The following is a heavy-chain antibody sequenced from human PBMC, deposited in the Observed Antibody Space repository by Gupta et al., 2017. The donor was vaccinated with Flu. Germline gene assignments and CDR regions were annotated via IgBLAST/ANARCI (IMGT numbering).Heavy chain of an antibody. D-gene: IGHD2-2*01. CDR3: ATCPLYCSSTSCYRDDAFDI. CDR2: INHSGST. J-gene: IGHJ3*02. Sequence: WLCQPAGKGREWIWEINHSGSTNYNQSLKTRVTIAVDTSKNQFSLKRGSVTAADTAVYYGATCPLYCSSTSCYRDDAFDIWGQGTMVTVSS. V-gene: IGHV4-34*01.